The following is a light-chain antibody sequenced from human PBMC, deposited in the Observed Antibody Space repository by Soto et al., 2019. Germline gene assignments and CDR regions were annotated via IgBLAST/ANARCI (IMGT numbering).Light chain of an antibody. Sequence: QSVLTQPPSASGTPGQRVTISCSGSSSNIGGNYVYWYQQLPGTAPKLLIYRNNQRPSGVPDRFSGSNSGTSASLAISGLRSEDEAHYYCAAWDDSLSGPVFGGGTQLTVL. CDR1: SSNIGGNY. V-gene: IGLV1-47*01. CDR3: AAWDDSLSGPV. CDR2: RNN. J-gene: IGLJ3*02.